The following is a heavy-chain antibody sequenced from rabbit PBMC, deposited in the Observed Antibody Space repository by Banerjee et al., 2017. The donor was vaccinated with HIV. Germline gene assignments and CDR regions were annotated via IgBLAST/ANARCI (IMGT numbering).Heavy chain of an antibody. CDR3: ARAPSSGDYRFYFNL. J-gene: IGHJ4*01. Sequence: QEQLVESGGGLVQPEGSLTLTCKASGIDFSSYYYMCWVRQAPGKGLEWIACIYAGSSGSTYYASWAKGRFTISKTSSTTVTLQMTSLTVADTATYFCARAPSSGDYRFYFNLWGPGTLVTVS. CDR1: GIDFSSYYY. V-gene: IGHV1S45*01. D-gene: IGHD1-1*01. CDR2: IYAGSSGST.